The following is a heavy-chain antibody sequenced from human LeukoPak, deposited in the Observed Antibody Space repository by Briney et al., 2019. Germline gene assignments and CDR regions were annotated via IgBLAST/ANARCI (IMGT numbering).Heavy chain of an antibody. Sequence: GESLKISCKGSGYSFTTDWIGWVRQMPGKGLEWMGIVYPGDSDTRYSPSFQGQVTISADKSISTAYLQWSSLKASDTAVYYCAREQKTSSPENGFDYWGQGTLVTVSS. CDR1: GYSFTTDW. J-gene: IGHJ4*02. V-gene: IGHV5-51*01. CDR2: VYPGDSDT. CDR3: AREQKTSSPENGFDY. D-gene: IGHD2-2*01.